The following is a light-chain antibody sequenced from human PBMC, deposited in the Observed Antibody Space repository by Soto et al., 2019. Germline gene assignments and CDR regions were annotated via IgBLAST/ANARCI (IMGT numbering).Light chain of an antibody. Sequence: QSVLTQPASVSGSPGQSITISCTGTSSDVGSYNLVSWYQQHPGKAPKLMIYEGNKRPSGVSNRFSGSKSGNTASLTISGLQAEDEADYYCCSYAGGSSSYVFGTGTKLTVL. V-gene: IGLV2-23*01. CDR3: CSYAGGSSSYV. CDR1: SSDVGSYNL. J-gene: IGLJ1*01. CDR2: EGN.